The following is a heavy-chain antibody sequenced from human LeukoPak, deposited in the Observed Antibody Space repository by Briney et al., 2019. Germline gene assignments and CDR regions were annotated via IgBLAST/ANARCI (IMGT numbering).Heavy chain of an antibody. J-gene: IGHJ4*02. Sequence: PSETLSLTCTVSGGSISSYYWSWIRQPPGKGLEWIGYIYYSGSTTYNPSLKSRVTISVDTSKNQFYLKLSSVTAADTAVYYCARVSSAMVTQFDYWGQGTLVTVSS. V-gene: IGHV4-59*01. CDR3: ARVSSAMVTQFDY. CDR2: IYYSGST. CDR1: GGSISSYY. D-gene: IGHD5-18*01.